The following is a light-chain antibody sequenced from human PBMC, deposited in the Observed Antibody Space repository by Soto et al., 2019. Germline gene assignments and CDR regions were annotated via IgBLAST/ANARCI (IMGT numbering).Light chain of an antibody. V-gene: IGKV1-5*01. CDR2: DAS. J-gene: IGKJ2*01. CDR3: QQYNDYST. CDR1: QSISSW. Sequence: DIQMTQSPSTLSASVGDRVTITCRASQSISSWLAWYQQKPGKAPKLLIFDASSLEGGVPLRFSGSGSGTEFTLTISTLQPDDFATYYCQQYNDYSTFGQGTKLEIK.